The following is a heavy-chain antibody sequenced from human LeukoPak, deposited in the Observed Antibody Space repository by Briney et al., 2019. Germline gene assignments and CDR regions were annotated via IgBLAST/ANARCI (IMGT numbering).Heavy chain of an antibody. CDR1: GYTFTSYD. J-gene: IGHJ6*02. CDR3: ARNGGSYYDYYYYYGMDV. Sequence: ASVKVSCKASGYTFTSYDINWVRQATGQGLEWMGWMNPNSGNTGYAQKFQGRVTMTRNTSISTAYMELSSLRSEDTAVYYCARNGGSYYDYYYYYGMDVWGQGTTVTASS. D-gene: IGHD1-26*01. CDR2: MNPNSGNT. V-gene: IGHV1-8*01.